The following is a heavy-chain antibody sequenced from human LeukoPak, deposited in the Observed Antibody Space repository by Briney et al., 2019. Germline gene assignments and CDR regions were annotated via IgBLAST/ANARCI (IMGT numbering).Heavy chain of an antibody. CDR1: GYTFTGYY. Sequence: ASVKVSCKASGYTFTGYYMQWVRQAPGQGLEWMGWINPNSGGTNYAQKFQGRVTMTRDTSISTAYMELSRLRSDDTAVYYCARDPSPYYDILTGRGAFDIWGQGTMVTVSS. J-gene: IGHJ3*02. D-gene: IGHD3-9*01. CDR2: INPNSGGT. CDR3: ARDPSPYYDILTGRGAFDI. V-gene: IGHV1-2*02.